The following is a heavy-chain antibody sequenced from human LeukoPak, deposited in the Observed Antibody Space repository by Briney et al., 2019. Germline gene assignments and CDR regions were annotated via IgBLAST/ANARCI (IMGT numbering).Heavy chain of an antibody. CDR1: GFTFSSYS. V-gene: IGHV3-30*02. CDR2: IRYGGSNK. CDR3: AKDIAGVSDP. D-gene: IGHD1-20*01. Sequence: GGSLRLSCAASGFTFSSYSMHWVRQAPGKGLEWVAFIRYGGSNKYYADSVKGRFTISRDNSKNTLYLQMNSLRAEDTAVYYCAKDIAGVSDPWGQGTLVTVSS. J-gene: IGHJ5*02.